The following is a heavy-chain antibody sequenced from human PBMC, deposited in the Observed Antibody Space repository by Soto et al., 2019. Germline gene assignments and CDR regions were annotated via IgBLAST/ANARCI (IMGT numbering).Heavy chain of an antibody. J-gene: IGHJ4*02. CDR3: ARRIAAPGYFDY. Sequence: QITLKESGPTLVKPTQTLTLTCTFSGFSLSTSGVGVGWIRQPPGKALEWLALIYWDDDKRYSPSLKSRLPITKDTSKNPVVLTMPNMDPVDTATYYCARRIAAPGYFDYWGQGTLVTVSS. V-gene: IGHV2-5*02. D-gene: IGHD6-6*01. CDR1: GFSLSTSGVG. CDR2: IYWDDDK.